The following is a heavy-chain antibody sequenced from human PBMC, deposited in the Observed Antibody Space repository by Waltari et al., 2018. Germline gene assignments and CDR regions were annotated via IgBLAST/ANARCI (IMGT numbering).Heavy chain of an antibody. D-gene: IGHD3-3*01. J-gene: IGHJ4*02. CDR3: ARDMGSGYSSATFDH. CDR2: ISGSGKTI. V-gene: IGHV3-11*04. Sequence: QVQLVESGGGLVKPGGSLRLSCGGSGCIVGAHSPTWIRQAPGKGLEWVAYISGSGKTIYYTDSVKGRFTISRDNARNSVSLHMNNLRAEDMAVYYCARDMGSGYSSATFDHWGQGTLVTVSS. CDR1: GCIVGAHS.